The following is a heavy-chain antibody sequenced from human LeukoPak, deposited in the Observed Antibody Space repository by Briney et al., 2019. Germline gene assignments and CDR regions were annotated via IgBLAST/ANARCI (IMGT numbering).Heavy chain of an antibody. J-gene: IGHJ4*02. V-gene: IGHV4-59*01. CDR1: GGPISSFY. Sequence: SETLSLTCTVSGGPISSFYWSWIRQSPGKGLEWIGYNCYSGSANYNPSLKSPVTISVDASKNQFSLKLSSVTAADTAVYYCARGDYGDSDYWGQGILVTVSS. CDR2: NCYSGSA. CDR3: ARGDYGDSDY. D-gene: IGHD4-17*01.